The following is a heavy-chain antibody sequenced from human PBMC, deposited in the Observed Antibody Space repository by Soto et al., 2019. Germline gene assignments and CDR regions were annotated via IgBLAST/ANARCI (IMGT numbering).Heavy chain of an antibody. CDR2: IYYSGST. J-gene: IGHJ6*02. D-gene: IGHD3-22*01. CDR1: GGSISSGGYY. V-gene: IGHV4-31*03. CDR3: ARDYDSSGYSLGYYYYGMDV. Sequence: QVQLQESGPGLVKPSQTLSLTCTVSGGSISSGGYYWSWIRQHPGKGLEWIGYIYYSGSTYYNPSLKSRVTISVDTSKNPFSLKLSSVTAADTAVYYCARDYDSSGYSLGYYYYGMDVWCQGSTVAVSS.